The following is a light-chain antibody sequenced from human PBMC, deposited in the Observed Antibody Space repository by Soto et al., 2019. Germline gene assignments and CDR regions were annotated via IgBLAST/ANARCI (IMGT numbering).Light chain of an antibody. Sequence: EIVLAQSPATLSLSPGERATLSCRASQSVSSYLAWYQQKPGQAPRLLIYDASNGATGVPARFSCSGSGTDFTLTISRLEPEDFAVYYCQQYGSSPITFGQGTRLEIK. V-gene: IGKV3-20*01. CDR3: QQYGSSPIT. J-gene: IGKJ5*01. CDR2: DAS. CDR1: QSVSSY.